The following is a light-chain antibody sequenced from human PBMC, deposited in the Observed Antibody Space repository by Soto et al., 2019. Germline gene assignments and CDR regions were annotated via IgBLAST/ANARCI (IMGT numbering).Light chain of an antibody. J-gene: IGKJ1*01. CDR1: QSISIW. Sequence: DIQMPQSPSTLSASEGERVILTCRASQSISIWLAWYQQRPGTAPKLLIYKSSTLQSGIPSRFRGSGYGTEFTLTLSSMQPDDCATYYCQQYTRYPWTFGQGPRVEIK. V-gene: IGKV1-5*03. CDR2: KSS. CDR3: QQYTRYPWT.